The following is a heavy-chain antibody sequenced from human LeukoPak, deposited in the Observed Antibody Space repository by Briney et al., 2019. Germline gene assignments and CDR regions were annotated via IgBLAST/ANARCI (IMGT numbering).Heavy chain of an antibody. V-gene: IGHV3-7*01. CDR2: IKQDGSEK. J-gene: IGHJ4*02. CDR3: ARGYYDILTGYYKAHYFDY. CDR1: GFTFSSYW. Sequence: GGSLRLSCAASGFTFSSYWMSWVRQAPEKGLEWVANIKQDGSEKYYVDSVKGRFTISRDNAKNSLYLQMNSLRAEDTAVYYCARGYYDILTGYYKAHYFDYWGQGTLVTVSS. D-gene: IGHD3-9*01.